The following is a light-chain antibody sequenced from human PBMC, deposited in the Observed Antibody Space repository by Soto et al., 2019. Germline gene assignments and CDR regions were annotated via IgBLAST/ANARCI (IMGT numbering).Light chain of an antibody. J-gene: IGLJ1*01. CDR2: DVS. CDR1: SSDVGAYNS. Sequence: QSALTQPASVSGSPGQSITISCTGTSSDVGAYNSVSWYQQHPGKAPKLIIYDVSTRPSGISDRFSGSKSGNTASLTISGLQDEDESDYYCSSYRPSVTYVFGTGTKLTVL. CDR3: SSYRPSVTYV. V-gene: IGLV2-14*01.